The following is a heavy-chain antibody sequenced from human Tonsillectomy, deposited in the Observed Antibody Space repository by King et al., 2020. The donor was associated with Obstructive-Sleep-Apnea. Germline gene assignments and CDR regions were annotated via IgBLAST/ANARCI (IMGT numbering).Heavy chain of an antibody. J-gene: IGHJ4*02. V-gene: IGHV3-23*04. CDR1: GFTFSSYA. CDR3: AKDLRNYDIVTGRGGDPADY. CDR2: ISGSGGST. D-gene: IGHD3-9*01. Sequence: VQLVESGGGLVQPGGSLRLSCAASGFTFSSYAMNWVRQAPGKGLEWVSAISGSGGSTYYADSVKGRFTISRDNSKNTLYLQMNSLRAEDTAVYYCAKDLRNYDIVTGRGGDPADYWGQGTLVTVSS.